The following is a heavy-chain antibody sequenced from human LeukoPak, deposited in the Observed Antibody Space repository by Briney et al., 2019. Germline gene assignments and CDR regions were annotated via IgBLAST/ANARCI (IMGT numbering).Heavy chain of an antibody. CDR3: ARLCVYYDSCGYFDV. J-gene: IGHJ4*03. V-gene: IGHV4-34*01. Sequence: KPSETEALICAVYGGSFSGYYWSWIRQPPGKGLEWIGEINHSGSTNYNPSLKSRVTISVDTSKNQFYLKLSSVTAADTAVYYCARLCVYYDSCGYFDVWGQGTMVTVSS. D-gene: IGHD3-22*01. CDR2: INHSGST. CDR1: GGSFSGYY.